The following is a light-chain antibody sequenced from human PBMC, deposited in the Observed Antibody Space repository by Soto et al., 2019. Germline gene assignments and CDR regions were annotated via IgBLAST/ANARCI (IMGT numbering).Light chain of an antibody. CDR3: SSYARSNNFPRV. CDR1: SSDVGGYNY. Sequence: QSVLTQPPSASGSPGQSVTISCTGTSSDVGGYNYVSWYQQHPGKAPKLMIYEVSKRPSGVPDRFSGSKSGNTASLTVSGLQAEDEADYYCSSYARSNNFPRVFGTGTKLTVL. J-gene: IGLJ1*01. V-gene: IGLV2-8*01. CDR2: EVS.